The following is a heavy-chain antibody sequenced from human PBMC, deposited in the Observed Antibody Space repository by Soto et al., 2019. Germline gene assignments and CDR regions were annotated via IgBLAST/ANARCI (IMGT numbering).Heavy chain of an antibody. CDR1: GYTFTGYY. CDR2: INPNSGGT. D-gene: IGHD6-19*01. V-gene: IGHV1-2*02. Sequence: QVQLVQSGAEVKKPGASVKVSCKASGYTFTGYYMHWVRQAPGQGLEWMVWINPNSGGTNYAQKFQGRVTMTRDTSISTAYMELSRLRSDDTAVYYCARALAVAGKNYYYGMDVWGQGTTVTVSS. J-gene: IGHJ6*02. CDR3: ARALAVAGKNYYYGMDV.